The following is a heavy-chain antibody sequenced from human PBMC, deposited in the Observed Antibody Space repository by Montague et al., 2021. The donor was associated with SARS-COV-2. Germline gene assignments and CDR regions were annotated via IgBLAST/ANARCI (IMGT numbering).Heavy chain of an antibody. D-gene: IGHD2-8*02. V-gene: IGHV4-39*01. J-gene: IGHJ4*02. Sequence: SETLSLTCLVSGGSVSSSSYYWVWLRQAPGKGLDWFGSLYYSGSTYYNPTLKIPVSMAIDTAKNQFSLQLMSVTAADTAVYSCARPQLGAGGQEAPFFFENWGQGTLVTVSS. CDR3: ARPQLGAGGQEAPFFFEN. CDR1: GGSVSSSSYY. CDR2: LYYSGST.